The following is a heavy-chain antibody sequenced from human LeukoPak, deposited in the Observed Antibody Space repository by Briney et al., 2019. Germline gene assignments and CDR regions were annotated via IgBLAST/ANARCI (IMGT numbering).Heavy chain of an antibody. CDR1: GFTFSSYA. Sequence: GGSLRLSCAASGFTFSSYAMTWVRQAPGKGLEWVGFIRSKAYGGTTEYPASVKGRFSISRDDSKSIAYLQMNSLKTEDTAVYYCTKWLASDYWGQGTLVTVSS. CDR2: IRSKAYGGTT. CDR3: TKWLASDY. V-gene: IGHV3-49*04. D-gene: IGHD6-19*01. J-gene: IGHJ4*02.